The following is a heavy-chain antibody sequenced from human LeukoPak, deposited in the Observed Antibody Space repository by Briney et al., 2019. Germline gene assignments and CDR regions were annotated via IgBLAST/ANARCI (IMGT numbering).Heavy chain of an antibody. J-gene: IGHJ4*02. CDR2: ISVSGGST. CDR1: GLLLNRLA. Sequence: PGGTLPLPCAASGLLLNRLATRGASQAPGKGLEWVSGISVSGGSTNYAHSVKSRDTITRDNSTSTLYLQMSSLRAEDTAVYYCAKAPRGGLVVMSDYWGQGPRDTVSS. D-gene: IGHD3-16*02. V-gene: IGHV3-23*01. CDR3: AKAPRGGLVVMSDY.